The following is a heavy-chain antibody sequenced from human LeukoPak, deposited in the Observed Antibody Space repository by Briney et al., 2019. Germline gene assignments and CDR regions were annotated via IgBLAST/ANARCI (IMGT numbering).Heavy chain of an antibody. CDR1: GGTFNTFA. CDR2: IIPFFGPA. Sequence: AASVKVSCKASGGTFNTFAISWVRQAPGQGLEWMGGIIPFFGPASYAQRFQDRFTITTDESTTTAYMELNSLTSDDTAVYYCARPDFSGFDWGFDFWGQGTLITVSS. V-gene: IGHV1-69*05. CDR3: ARPDFSGFDWGFDF. J-gene: IGHJ4*02. D-gene: IGHD5-12*01.